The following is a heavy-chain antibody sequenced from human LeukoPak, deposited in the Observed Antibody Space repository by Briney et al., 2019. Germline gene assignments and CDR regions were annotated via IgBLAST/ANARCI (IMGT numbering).Heavy chain of an antibody. J-gene: IGHJ4*02. D-gene: IGHD4-17*01. CDR2: ISYDGSNK. Sequence: PGGSLRLSCAASGFTFSSYAMHWVRQAPGKGLEWVAVISYDGSNKYYADSVKGRFTISRDNSKNTLYLQMNSLRAEDTAVYYCARDPSEGLTVTQGAWGQGTLVTVSS. CDR3: ARDPSEGLTVTQGA. CDR1: GFTFSSYA. V-gene: IGHV3-30-3*01.